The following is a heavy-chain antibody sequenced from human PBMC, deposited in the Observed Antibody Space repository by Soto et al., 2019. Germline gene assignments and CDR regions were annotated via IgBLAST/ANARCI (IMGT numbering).Heavy chain of an antibody. V-gene: IGHV3-30-3*01. CDR2: ISYDGNNK. Sequence: QVQLVESGGGVVQPGRSLRLSCAASGFTFSSYVMYWVLQAPGKGLEWVVVISYDGNNKYYADSVKGRFTISRDNSKNTLYLQMNSLRAEDTAVYYCARAGCDGGSCYTLVGLRYGMDVWGQGTTVTVSS. CDR1: GFTFSSYV. CDR3: ARAGCDGGSCYTLVGLRYGMDV. D-gene: IGHD2-15*01. J-gene: IGHJ6*02.